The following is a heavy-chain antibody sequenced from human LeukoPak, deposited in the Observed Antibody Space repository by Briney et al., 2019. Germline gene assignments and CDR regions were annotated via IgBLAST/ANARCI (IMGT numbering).Heavy chain of an antibody. J-gene: IGHJ4*02. CDR1: GGSISSYY. V-gene: IGHV4-4*07. CDR3: AREGTAAGTARSFDY. Sequence: PSETLSLTXTVSGGSISSYYWSWIRQPAGKGLEWIGRIYTSGSTNYNPSLKSRVTMSVDTSKNQFSLKLSSVTAADTAVYYCAREGTAAGTARSFDYWGQGTLVTVSS. CDR2: IYTSGST. D-gene: IGHD6-13*01.